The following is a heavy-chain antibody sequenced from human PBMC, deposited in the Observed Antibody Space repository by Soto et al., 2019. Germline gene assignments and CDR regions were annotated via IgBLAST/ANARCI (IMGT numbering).Heavy chain of an antibody. J-gene: IGHJ5*02. V-gene: IGHV3-21*01. CDR1: GFTFSSYI. D-gene: IGHD3-9*01. Sequence: PGGSLRLSCAASGFTFSSYIMNWVRQAPGKGLEWVSSISSSSSYIYYADSVKGRFTISRDNAKNSLYLQMNSLRAEDTAVYYCARDKRYFDPNWFDPWGQGTLVTVSS. CDR2: ISSSSSYI. CDR3: ARDKRYFDPNWFDP.